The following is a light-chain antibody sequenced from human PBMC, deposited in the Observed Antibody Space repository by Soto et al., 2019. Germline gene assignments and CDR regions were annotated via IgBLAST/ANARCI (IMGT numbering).Light chain of an antibody. CDR2: GNT. Sequence: QSVLTQPPSVSGAPGQRVTISCTGSSSNIGAGYDVHWYQQIPRTAPKLVVYGNTNRPSGVPDRFSGSRSGTSASLAITGLQAEDEADYYCQSYDSSLSGLWVFGGGTKLTVL. CDR3: QSYDSSLSGLWV. J-gene: IGLJ3*02. CDR1: SSNIGAGYD. V-gene: IGLV1-40*01.